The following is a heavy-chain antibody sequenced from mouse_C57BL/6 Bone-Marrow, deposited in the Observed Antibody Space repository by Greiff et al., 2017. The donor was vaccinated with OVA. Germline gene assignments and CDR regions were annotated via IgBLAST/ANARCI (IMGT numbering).Heavy chain of an antibody. CDR2: IDPSDSYT. J-gene: IGHJ3*01. D-gene: IGHD1-1*01. CDR1: GYTFTSYW. CDR3: ARSTYYGSSYAWFAY. V-gene: IGHV1-69*01. Sequence: VQLQQPGAELVMPGASVKLSCKASGYTFTSYWMHWVKQRPGQGLEWIGEIDPSDSYTNYNQKFKGKSTLTVDKSSSTAYMQLSSLTSEDSAVYYCARSTYYGSSYAWFAYWGQGTLVTVAA.